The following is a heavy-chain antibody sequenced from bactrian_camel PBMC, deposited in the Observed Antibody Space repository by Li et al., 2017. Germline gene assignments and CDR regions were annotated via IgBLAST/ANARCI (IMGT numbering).Heavy chain of an antibody. D-gene: IGHD5*01. CDR2: ISSGGTT. J-gene: IGHJ4*01. Sequence: VQLVESGGGLVQPGGSLRLSCAASGFTFSSSGMSWVRQAPGKGLEWVSSISSGGTTAYAGSVKGRFTISLDAAANTLYLQMDSLRPEDTAMYYCAASLGKTYCHAAFSLTRARPNFGIMGQGTQVTVS. V-gene: IGHV3S40*01. CDR1: GFTFSSSG.